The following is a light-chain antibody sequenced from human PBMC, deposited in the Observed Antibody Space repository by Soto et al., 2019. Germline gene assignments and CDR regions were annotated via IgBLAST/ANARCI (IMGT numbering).Light chain of an antibody. J-gene: IGLJ1*01. CDR2: DVS. Sequence: QSVLTRPASVSGAAGEGITISCTGTSSDVGGYNYVSWYQQYPGKAPKLMIYDVSNRPSGVSNRFSGSKSGNSASLTISGLQAEDEADYYCSSYTSTSTYVFGTGTKVTVL. V-gene: IGLV2-14*01. CDR3: SSYTSTSTYV. CDR1: SSDVGGYNY.